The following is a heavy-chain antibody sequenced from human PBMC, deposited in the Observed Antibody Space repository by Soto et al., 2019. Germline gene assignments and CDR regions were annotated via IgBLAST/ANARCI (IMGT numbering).Heavy chain of an antibody. Sequence: QVQLVQSGAEVKKPGASVKVSCRASGYTFTSYYVHWVRQAPGHGLEWMGIIDPRGGSTSYPEKFQDRVTMTRDTSTSTVYMELRSLRSDDTAVYYCARARGVYCSGGSCYLDYWGQGTLVTVSS. D-gene: IGHD2-15*01. V-gene: IGHV1-46*01. J-gene: IGHJ4*02. CDR1: GYTFTSYY. CDR2: IDPRGGST. CDR3: ARARGVYCSGGSCYLDY.